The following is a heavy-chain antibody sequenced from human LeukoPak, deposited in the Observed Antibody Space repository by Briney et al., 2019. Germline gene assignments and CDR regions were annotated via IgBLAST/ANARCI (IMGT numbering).Heavy chain of an antibody. V-gene: IGHV3-21*04. CDR1: GFTFSSYS. CDR3: AKWAHYYDSSGYYFSFLVYYFDY. CDR2: ISSSSSYI. Sequence: GGSLRLSCAASGFTFSSYSMNWVRQAPGRGLEWVSSISSSSSYIYYADSVKGRFTISRDNAKNSLYLQMNSLRAEDTAVYYCAKWAHYYDSSGYYFSFLVYYFDYWGQGTLVTVSS. D-gene: IGHD3-22*01. J-gene: IGHJ4*02.